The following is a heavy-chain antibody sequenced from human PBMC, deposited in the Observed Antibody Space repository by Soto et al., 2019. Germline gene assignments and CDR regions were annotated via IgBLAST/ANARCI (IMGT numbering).Heavy chain of an antibody. CDR3: AKVEPTVGLEY. D-gene: IGHD4-4*01. J-gene: IGHJ4*02. CDR2: ISGSDRST. V-gene: IGHV3-23*01. CDR1: GFTFSSYA. Sequence: GGSLILSCAASGFTFSSYAMTWVRQAPGKGLEWVSTISGSDRSTYYADSVKGRFTISRDNSKNTLFLQVNSLRAEDTAVYYCAKVEPTVGLEYWGQGTLVTVSS.